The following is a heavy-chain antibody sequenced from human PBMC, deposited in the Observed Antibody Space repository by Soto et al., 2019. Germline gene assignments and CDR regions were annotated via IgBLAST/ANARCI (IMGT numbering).Heavy chain of an antibody. J-gene: IGHJ6*02. Sequence: EVQLLESGGGLVQPGGSLRLSCAASGFTFSSCAMGWVRQAPGKGLEWVSDIIDSGASTYYADSVKGRFTISRDNSKSTLYLQMNSLRAEDTALYYCAKGRSYYYYYGVDVWSQGTTVTVSS. CDR1: GFTFSSCA. CDR3: AKGRSYYYYYGVDV. V-gene: IGHV3-23*01. CDR2: IIDSGAST.